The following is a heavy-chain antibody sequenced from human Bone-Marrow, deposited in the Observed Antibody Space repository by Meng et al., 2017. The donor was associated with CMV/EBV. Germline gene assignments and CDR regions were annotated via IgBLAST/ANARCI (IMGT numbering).Heavy chain of an antibody. CDR3: AKVVGITLDY. J-gene: IGHJ4*02. CDR1: GLTFSSYA. D-gene: IGHD3-22*01. CDR2: ISGSGRST. V-gene: IGHV3-23*01. Sequence: GEYLKIPCAASGLTFSSYAMSWDRQAPGKGLEWVSAISGSGRSTYYADSVKGRFTISRDNSKNALYLQMNSLRAEDTAVYYCAKVVGITLDYWGQGTLVNVSS.